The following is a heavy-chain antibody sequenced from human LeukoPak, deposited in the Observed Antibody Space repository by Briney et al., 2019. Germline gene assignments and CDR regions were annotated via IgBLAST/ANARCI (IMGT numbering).Heavy chain of an antibody. Sequence: PGGSLRLSCAASGFTFSSYNMNWGRQAPGKGLEWVSSISSRSSYIYYADSVKGRFTISRDNAKNSLYLQMNSLRAEDTAVYYCARDGPTYYYDSSGYYYKDAFDIWGQGTMVTVSS. V-gene: IGHV3-21*01. CDR1: GFTFSSYN. J-gene: IGHJ3*02. CDR3: ARDGPTYYYDSSGYYYKDAFDI. D-gene: IGHD3-22*01. CDR2: ISSRSSYI.